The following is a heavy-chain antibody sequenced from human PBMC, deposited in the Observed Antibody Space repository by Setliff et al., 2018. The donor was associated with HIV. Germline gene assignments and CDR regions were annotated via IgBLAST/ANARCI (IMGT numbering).Heavy chain of an antibody. CDR3: AKMHTAMDPDTFDI. J-gene: IGHJ3*02. Sequence: PGGSLRLSCAVSGFTFISYGMYWVRQAPGKGLELVAFIRYDGSYGYYVDSVKGQFTISRDNSNNTMFLQMNSLRVEETAIYYCAKMHTAMDPDTFDIWGQGTMVTVSS. CDR1: GFTFISYG. V-gene: IGHV3-30*02. D-gene: IGHD5-18*01. CDR2: IRYDGSYG.